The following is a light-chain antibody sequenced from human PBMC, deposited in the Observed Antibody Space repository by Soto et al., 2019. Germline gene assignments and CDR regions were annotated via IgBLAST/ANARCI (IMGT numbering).Light chain of an antibody. CDR1: SSDVGDCKY. CDR3: SSCAGSNNLV. CDR2: EVT. V-gene: IGLV2-8*01. Sequence: QSVLTQPPSASGSPGQSVTISCTGTSSDVGDCKYVSWYQQHPGKAPKLMIYEVTKRPSGVPDRFSGSKSGNTASLTVSGLQAEDEAEYYCSSCAGSNNLVFGGGTKLTVL. J-gene: IGLJ2*01.